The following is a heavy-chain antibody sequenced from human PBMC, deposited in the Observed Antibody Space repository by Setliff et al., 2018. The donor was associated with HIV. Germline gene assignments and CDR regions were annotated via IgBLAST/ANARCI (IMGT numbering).Heavy chain of an antibody. V-gene: IGHV1-18*01. Sequence: ASVKVSCKASGYTFTSYGINWVRQAPGQGLEWMGWITPFNGRTNYAQRFQGRVTMTTDTSTNTAYMELRSLRSDDTAVYYCARADETTIFGVVYSVGYWFDPWGQGTLVTVSS. CDR3: ARADETTIFGVVYSVGYWFDP. J-gene: IGHJ5*02. D-gene: IGHD3-3*01. CDR2: ITPFNGRT. CDR1: GYTFTSYG.